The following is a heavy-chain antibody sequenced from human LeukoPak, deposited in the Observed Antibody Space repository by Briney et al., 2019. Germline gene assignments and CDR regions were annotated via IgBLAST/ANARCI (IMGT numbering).Heavy chain of an antibody. CDR2: IKQDGSKK. Sequence: GGSLRLSCAASGFTFSSYWMSWVRQAPGKGLEWVANIKQDGSKKYYVDSVKGRFTISRDNAKNSLYLQMNSLRAEDTAVYYCARGGIAVAGTKENYYYYYMDVWGKGTTVTVSS. CDR1: GFTFSSYW. D-gene: IGHD6-19*01. V-gene: IGHV3-7*01. J-gene: IGHJ6*03. CDR3: ARGGIAVAGTKENYYYYYMDV.